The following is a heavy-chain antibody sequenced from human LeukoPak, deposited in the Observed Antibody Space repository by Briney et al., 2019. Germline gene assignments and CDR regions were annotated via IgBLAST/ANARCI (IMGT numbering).Heavy chain of an antibody. CDR2: IYYSGST. CDR3: ARDRSNYYDSSGYYYEVDYYFDY. J-gene: IGHJ4*02. Sequence: SETLSLTCTVSGGSISSYYWSWIRQPPGKGLEWIGYIYYSGSTNYNPSLKGRVTISVDTSKNQFSLKLSSVTAADTAVYYCARDRSNYYDSSGYYYEVDYYFDYWGQGTLVTVSS. CDR1: GGSISSYY. D-gene: IGHD3-22*01. V-gene: IGHV4-59*01.